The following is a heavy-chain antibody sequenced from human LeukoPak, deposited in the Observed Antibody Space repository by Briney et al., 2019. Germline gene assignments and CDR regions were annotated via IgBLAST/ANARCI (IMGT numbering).Heavy chain of an antibody. Sequence: PGGSLRRSCAASGFTFNHFAMHWVRQAPGKGLEWVAVISYDGNNKYHADSVKGRLTISRDNSKNTLYLQMNSLRGDDTAMYYCARDLETLAARNELIWSNWIDPWGQGTLVTVSS. J-gene: IGHJ5*02. V-gene: IGHV3-30-3*01. D-gene: IGHD6-6*01. CDR1: GFTFNHFA. CDR2: ISYDGNNK. CDR3: ARDLETLAARNELIWSNWIDP.